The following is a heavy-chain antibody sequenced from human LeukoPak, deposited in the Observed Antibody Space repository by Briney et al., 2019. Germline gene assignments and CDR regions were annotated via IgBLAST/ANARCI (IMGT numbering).Heavy chain of an antibody. CDR3: ARDPGSSSFDY. CDR1: GGSISSYY. CDR2: IYYSGST. Sequence: SETLSLTCTVSGGSISSYYWSWIRQPPGKGLEWIGYIYYSGSTNYNPSLKSRVTISVDTSKNQFSLKLSSVTGADTAVYYCARDPGSSSFDYWGQGTLVTVSS. J-gene: IGHJ4*02. D-gene: IGHD1-26*01. V-gene: IGHV4-59*01.